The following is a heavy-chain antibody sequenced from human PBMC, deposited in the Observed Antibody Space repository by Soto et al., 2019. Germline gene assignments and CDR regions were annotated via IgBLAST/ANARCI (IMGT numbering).Heavy chain of an antibody. CDR3: ARVQWFGMDGRY. D-gene: IGHD3-10*01. V-gene: IGHV4-34*02. J-gene: IGHJ4*02. Sequence: QVQLQQWGAGLLKPSETLSLTCAVYGGSFSGYYWSWIRQPPGKGLEWIGEINHSGSTIYNPSLESRVTISVDTSKNQFSLKLSSVTAADTAGYYGARVQWFGMDGRYWGQGTLVNVSS. CDR2: INHSGST. CDR1: GGSFSGYY.